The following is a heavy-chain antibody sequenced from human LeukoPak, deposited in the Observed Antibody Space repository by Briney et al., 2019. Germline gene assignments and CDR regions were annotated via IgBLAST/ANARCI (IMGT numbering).Heavy chain of an antibody. V-gene: IGHV4-59*01. Sequence: SETLSLTCTVSGGSITSYYCNWIRQPPGKGLEWIGYIYYSGTTNINPSLKSRVTMSVDTSRNHFSLQLSSVTAADTALYYCARDTTAYCPGGICPNFDFWGQGTMVTVSS. CDR2: IYYSGTT. D-gene: IGHD2-8*02. CDR1: GGSITSYY. J-gene: IGHJ4*02. CDR3: ARDTTAYCPGGICPNFDF.